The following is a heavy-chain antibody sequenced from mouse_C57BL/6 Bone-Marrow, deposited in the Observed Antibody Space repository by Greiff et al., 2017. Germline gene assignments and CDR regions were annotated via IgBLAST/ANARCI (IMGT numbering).Heavy chain of an antibody. D-gene: IGHD1-1*01. CDR2: IYPGSGNT. J-gene: IGHJ3*01. CDR3: ARGHYGSSPFAY. Sequence: QVQLKESGAELARPGASVKLSCKASGYTFTSYGISWVKQRTGQGLEWIGEIYPGSGNTYYNEKFKGKATLTADKSSSTAYMELRSLTSEDSAVYFCARGHYGSSPFAYWGQGTLVTVSA. CDR1: GYTFTSYG. V-gene: IGHV1-81*01.